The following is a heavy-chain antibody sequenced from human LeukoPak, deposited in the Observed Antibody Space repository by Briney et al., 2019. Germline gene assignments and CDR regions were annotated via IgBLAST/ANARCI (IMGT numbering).Heavy chain of an antibody. V-gene: IGHV5-51*01. Sequence: GESLKISCKGSGYSFTSYWIGWVRQMPGKGLEWMGIIYPGDSDTRYSPSFQGQVTISADKSISTAYLQWSSLKASDTAMYHCARQRRPGPIYYYYYMDVWGKGTTVTVSS. CDR2: IYPGDSDT. D-gene: IGHD6-6*01. CDR1: GYSFTSYW. J-gene: IGHJ6*03. CDR3: ARQRRPGPIYYYYYMDV.